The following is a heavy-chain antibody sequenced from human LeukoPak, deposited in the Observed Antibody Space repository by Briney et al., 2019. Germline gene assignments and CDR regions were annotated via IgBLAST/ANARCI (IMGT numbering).Heavy chain of an antibody. CDR3: ARLYSSGQLGWFDP. CDR1: GGSISSYY. Sequence: SETLSLTCTVSGGSISSYYWSWIRQPPGKGLEWIGYIYYSGSTNYNPSLKSRVTISVDTSKNQFTLKLSSVTAADTAVYYCARLYSSGQLGWFDPWGQGTLVIVSS. CDR2: IYYSGST. D-gene: IGHD6-19*01. V-gene: IGHV4-59*01. J-gene: IGHJ5*02.